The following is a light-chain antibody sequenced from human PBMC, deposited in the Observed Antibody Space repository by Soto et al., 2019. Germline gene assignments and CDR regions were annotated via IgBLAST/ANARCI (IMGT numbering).Light chain of an antibody. CDR3: QQSNIWPEA. J-gene: IGKJ1*01. Sequence: EVVMTQSPATLSVSPGERATLSCRASQTISTNLAWYQHKPGQPPRLLVYGGSTSAAAIPARFSGSGSGTEFTLTISGLQSEDSVVYYCQQSNIWPEAFGRGTKVEL. CDR2: GGS. V-gene: IGKV3-15*01. CDR1: QTISTN.